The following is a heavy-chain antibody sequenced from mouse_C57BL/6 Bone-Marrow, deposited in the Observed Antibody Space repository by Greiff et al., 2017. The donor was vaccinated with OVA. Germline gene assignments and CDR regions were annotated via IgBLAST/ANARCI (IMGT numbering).Heavy chain of an antibody. CDR3: ANLLPYFDY. D-gene: IGHD1-1*01. CDR1: VYAFTNYL. Sequence: QVQLQQSGAELVRPGTSVKVSCKASVYAFTNYLIEWVKQRPGQGLEWIGVINPGSGGTNYNEKFKGKATLTADKSSSTAYMQLSSLTSEDSAVYFCANLLPYFDYWGQGTTLTVSS. J-gene: IGHJ2*01. CDR2: INPGSGGT. V-gene: IGHV1-54*01.